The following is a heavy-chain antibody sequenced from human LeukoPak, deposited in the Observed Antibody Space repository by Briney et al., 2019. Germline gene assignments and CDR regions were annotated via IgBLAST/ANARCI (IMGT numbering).Heavy chain of an antibody. Sequence: SETLSLTCTVSGGSISSSGYYWGWIRQPPGKGLEWIASIYYSGSTYYNPSLKSRVTISVDTSKNQLSLKLSSLTAADTAVYYCASGVEYSSSSEGFDYWGQGTLVTVSS. CDR1: GGSISSSGYY. CDR2: IYYSGST. J-gene: IGHJ4*02. CDR3: ASGVEYSSSSEGFDY. D-gene: IGHD6-6*01. V-gene: IGHV4-39*07.